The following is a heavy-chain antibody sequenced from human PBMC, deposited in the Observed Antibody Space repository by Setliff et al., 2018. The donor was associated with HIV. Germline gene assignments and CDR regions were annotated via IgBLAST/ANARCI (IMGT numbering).Heavy chain of an antibody. D-gene: IGHD3-10*01. J-gene: IGHJ4*02. CDR2: ISSSGSSI. CDR1: GFTFSDYY. V-gene: IGHV3-11*04. CDR3: AREGFGELPY. Sequence: GESLKISCAASGFTFSDYYMSWIRQAPGKGLEWVSYISSSGSSIDYADSVKGRFTISRDNAKNSLHLQMNSLRAEDTAVYYCAREGFGELPYWGQGTLVTVSS.